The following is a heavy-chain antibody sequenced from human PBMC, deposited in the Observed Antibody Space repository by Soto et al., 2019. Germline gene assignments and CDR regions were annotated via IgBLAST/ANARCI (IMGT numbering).Heavy chain of an antibody. CDR2: ITGSGDRT. CDR1: GFTFSNFA. D-gene: IGHD2-2*01. Sequence: EVQLVESGGGLVQPGGSLRLSCAASGFTFSNFAMSWVRQAPGKGLQWVSSITGSGDRTYHADSVKGRFTISRDNSRNKIYLQMDSLGDEATALYYCARACRSSSCTRGGSWGRGTLVTVSS. J-gene: IGHJ5*02. CDR3: ARACRSSSCTRGGS. V-gene: IGHV3-23*04.